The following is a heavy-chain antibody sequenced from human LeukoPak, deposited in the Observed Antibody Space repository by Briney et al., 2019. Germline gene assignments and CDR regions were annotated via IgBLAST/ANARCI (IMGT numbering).Heavy chain of an antibody. D-gene: IGHD1-26*01. J-gene: IGHJ6*02. CDR3: AKVGAYYYYYGMDV. CDR2: ISGSGDNT. CDR1: GFTFSKYA. Sequence: GGSLRLSCAASGFTFSKYAMTWVRQAPGKGLEWVSVISGSGDNTYYAASVKGRFTISRDNSKNTLYLQMNSLRAEDTAVYYCAKVGAYYYYYGMDVWGQGTTVSVS. V-gene: IGHV3-23*01.